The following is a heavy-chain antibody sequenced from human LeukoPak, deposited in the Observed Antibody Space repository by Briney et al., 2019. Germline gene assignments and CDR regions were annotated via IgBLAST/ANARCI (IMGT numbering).Heavy chain of an antibody. CDR1: GFTFSNAW. J-gene: IGHJ4*02. CDR3: TSTSGLRDY. CDR2: IKSKTDGGTT. Sequence: GGSLRLSCAASGFTFSNAWMSWVRQAPGKGLEWVGRIKSKTDGGTTDYAAPVKGRFIISRDDSKNTLFLQMSSLKTEDTAVYYCTSTSGLRDYWGQGTLVTVSS. D-gene: IGHD2/OR15-2a*01. V-gene: IGHV3-15*01.